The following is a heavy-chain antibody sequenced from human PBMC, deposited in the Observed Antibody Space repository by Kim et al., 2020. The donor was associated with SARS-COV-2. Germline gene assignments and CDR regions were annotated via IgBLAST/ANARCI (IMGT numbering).Heavy chain of an antibody. D-gene: IGHD3-10*01. Sequence: SVKVSCKASGDTFSKYATSWVRQAPGQGLEWMGGIIPGFNAEKNSQKFQGRVTITTDTSTNTVYMELSSLTVDDTAVYYCTRDEGDTVDYCGKG. CDR3: TRDEGDTVDY. CDR1: GDTFSKYA. V-gene: IGHV1-69*05. CDR2: IIPGFNAE. J-gene: IGHJ4*02.